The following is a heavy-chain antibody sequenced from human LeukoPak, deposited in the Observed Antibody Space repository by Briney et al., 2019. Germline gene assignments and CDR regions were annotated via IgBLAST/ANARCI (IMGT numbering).Heavy chain of an antibody. J-gene: IGHJ5*02. CDR1: GGSFSGYY. D-gene: IGHD2-2*01. CDR3: ATTPGGSCSTTSCYGEDP. V-gene: IGHV4-34*01. CDR2: VNHIGSV. Sequence: KSSETLSLTCAVYGGSFSGYYWSWIRQPPGEGLEWIGEVNHIGSVGSTPSLKSRVSISVATSRNQFSLKLSSVTAADSAVYYCATTPGGSCSTTSCYGEDPWGQGNLVTVSS.